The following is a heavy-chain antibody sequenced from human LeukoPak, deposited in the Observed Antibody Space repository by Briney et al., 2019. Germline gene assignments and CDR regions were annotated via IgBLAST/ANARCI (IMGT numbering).Heavy chain of an antibody. CDR3: ARQLYDSSGYYQA. J-gene: IGHJ4*02. CDR2: IYYSGST. V-gene: IGHV4-39*01. Sequence: SETLSLTCTVSGGSISSSSYYWGWIRQPPGKGLEWIGSIYYSGSTYYNPSLKSRVTISVDTSKNQFSLKLSSVTAADTAVYYCARQLYDSSGYYQAWGQGILVTVSS. D-gene: IGHD3-22*01. CDR1: GGSISSSSYY.